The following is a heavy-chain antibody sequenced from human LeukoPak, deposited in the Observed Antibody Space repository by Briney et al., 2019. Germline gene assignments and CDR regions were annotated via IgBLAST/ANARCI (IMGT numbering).Heavy chain of an antibody. J-gene: IGHJ4*02. Sequence: GRSLRLSCAASGFTFGCYAMHWVRQAPGKGLEWVAVISYDGSNKYYADSVKGRFTISRDNSKNTLYLQMNSLRAEDTAVYYCARGLKGPMVRGVGYWGQGTLVTVSS. V-gene: IGHV3-30*04. CDR1: GFTFGCYA. CDR2: ISYDGSNK. CDR3: ARGLKGPMVRGVGY. D-gene: IGHD3-10*01.